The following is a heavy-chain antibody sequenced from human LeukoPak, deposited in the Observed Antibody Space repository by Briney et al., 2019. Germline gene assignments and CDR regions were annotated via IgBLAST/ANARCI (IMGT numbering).Heavy chain of an antibody. CDR3: ASQGYCSGGSCYWVSYYGMDV. CDR2: INHSGST. V-gene: IGHV4-34*01. CDR1: GGSFSGYY. Sequence: SETLSLTCVVYGGSFSGYYWSWIRQPPGKGLEWIGEINHSGSTNYNPSLKSRVTISVDTSKNQFSLKLSSVTAADTAVYYCASQGYCSGGSCYWVSYYGMDVWGQGTTVTVSS. J-gene: IGHJ6*02. D-gene: IGHD2-15*01.